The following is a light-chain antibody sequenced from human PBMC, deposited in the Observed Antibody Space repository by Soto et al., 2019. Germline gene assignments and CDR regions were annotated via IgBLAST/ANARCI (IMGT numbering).Light chain of an antibody. J-gene: IGLJ3*02. V-gene: IGLV1-40*01. CDR3: QSFDDSLSGSGV. CDR1: SSNIGAGYD. Sequence: QPVLTQPPSVSGAPGQRVTISCTGSSSNIGAGYDVHWYQQFPGTAPKLLIYGNSNRPSGVPDRFSGSKSGTSASLAITGLQAEDEADYYCQSFDDSLSGSGVFGGGTKLTVL. CDR2: GNS.